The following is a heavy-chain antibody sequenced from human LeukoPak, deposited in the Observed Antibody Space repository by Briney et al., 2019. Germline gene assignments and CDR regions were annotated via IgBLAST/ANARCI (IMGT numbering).Heavy chain of an antibody. Sequence: GGSLRLSCAASGFTFSSYSMNWVRQAPGKGLEWVSYISSSSSTIYYADSVKGRFTISRDNAKNSLYLQMNSLRAEDTAVYYCARDVTRSGSYLASRDYWGQGTLVTVSS. CDR1: GFTFSSYS. J-gene: IGHJ4*02. CDR2: ISSSSSTI. D-gene: IGHD3-10*01. CDR3: ARDVTRSGSYLASRDY. V-gene: IGHV3-48*01.